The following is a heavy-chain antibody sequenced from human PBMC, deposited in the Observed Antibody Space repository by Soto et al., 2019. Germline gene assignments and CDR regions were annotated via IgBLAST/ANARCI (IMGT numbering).Heavy chain of an antibody. D-gene: IGHD3-22*01. J-gene: IGHJ4*02. V-gene: IGHV3-21*01. CDR2: ITSSSSYI. Sequence: GGSLRLSCAASGFTFSLYSMIWVRQAPGKGLEWVASITSSSSYIYYEDSLKGRFTISRDNAKNSLFLQLDSLRAEDTAVYFCVRARSTDSRPDYWGQGTLVTVSS. CDR3: VRARSTDSRPDY. CDR1: GFTFSLYS.